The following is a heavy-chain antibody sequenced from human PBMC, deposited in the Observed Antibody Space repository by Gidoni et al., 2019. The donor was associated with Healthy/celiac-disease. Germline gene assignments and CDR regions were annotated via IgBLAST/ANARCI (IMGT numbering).Heavy chain of an antibody. J-gene: IGHJ4*02. D-gene: IGHD3-10*01. Sequence: QVQLVHSGAEVKKPGSSVKVSCKASGGTFSGYTISWVRQAPGQGLEWMGRILPILGIANYAQKFQGRVTITADKSTSTAYMELSSLRSEDTAVYYCARGVSYYYGSGRYYTGFDYWGQGTLVTVSS. V-gene: IGHV1-69*02. CDR1: GGTFSGYT. CDR2: ILPILGIA. CDR3: ARGVSYYYGSGRYYTGFDY.